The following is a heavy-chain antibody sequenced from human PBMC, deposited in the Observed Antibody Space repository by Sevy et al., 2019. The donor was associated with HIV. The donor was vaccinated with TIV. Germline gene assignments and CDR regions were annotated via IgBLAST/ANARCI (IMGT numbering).Heavy chain of an antibody. Sequence: GGSVRLSCAASGFTFSSYWMSWVRQAPGKGLEWVANIKQDGSEKYYVDSVKGRFTISRDNAKNSLYLQMNSLRAEDTAVYYCARGANYDILTGYYIGEYYFDYWGQGTLVTVSS. CDR1: GFTFSSYW. V-gene: IGHV3-7*01. CDR3: ARGANYDILTGYYIGEYYFDY. D-gene: IGHD3-9*01. J-gene: IGHJ4*02. CDR2: IKQDGSEK.